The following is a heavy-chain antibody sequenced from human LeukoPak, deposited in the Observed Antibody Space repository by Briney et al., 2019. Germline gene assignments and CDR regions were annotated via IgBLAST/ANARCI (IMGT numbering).Heavy chain of an antibody. CDR2: IYYSGST. J-gene: IGHJ6*04. CDR1: GGSISSGGYY. Sequence: SETLSLTCTVSGGSISSGGYYWSWIRQHPGKGLEWIGYIYYSGSTYYNPSLKSRVTISVDTSKNQFSLKLSSVTAADTAVYYCARDLGGMVRGVPSPYYYYYGMDVWGKGTTVTVSS. CDR3: ARDLGGMVRGVPSPYYYYYGMDV. D-gene: IGHD3-10*01. V-gene: IGHV4-31*03.